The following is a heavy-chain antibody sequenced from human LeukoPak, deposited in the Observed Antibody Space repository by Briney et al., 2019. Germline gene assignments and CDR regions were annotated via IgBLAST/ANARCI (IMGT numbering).Heavy chain of an antibody. CDR2: FDPEDGET. J-gene: IGHJ1*01. CDR3: ATQQLVRFVLRFQH. V-gene: IGHV1-24*01. D-gene: IGHD6-13*01. CDR1: GYTLTELS. Sequence: GASVKVSCKVSGYTLTELSMHWVRQAPGKGLEWMGRFDPEDGETIYAQKFQGRVTMTEDISTNTAYMELSSLRSEDTAVYYCATQQLVRFVLRFQHWGQGTLVTVSS.